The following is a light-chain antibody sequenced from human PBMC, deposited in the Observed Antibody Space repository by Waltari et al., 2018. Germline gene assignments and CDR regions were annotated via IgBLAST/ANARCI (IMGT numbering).Light chain of an antibody. CDR2: VVS. V-gene: IGLV2-14*03. Sequence: QSALTQPASVSGSPGPSITLSCTGAFSDVGAYNYVSWHRQPPGEAPQLLIYVVSHRPSGVSDRLSGSKSGNTASLTISGLQPEDEADYFCSSYTTRGTWVFGGGTKLTVL. CDR3: SSYTTRGTWV. CDR1: FSDVGAYNY. J-gene: IGLJ3*02.